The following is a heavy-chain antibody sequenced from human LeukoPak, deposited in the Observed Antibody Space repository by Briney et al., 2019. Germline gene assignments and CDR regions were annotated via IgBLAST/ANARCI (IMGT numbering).Heavy chain of an antibody. CDR1: GYTFTSYG. D-gene: IGHD1-26*01. J-gene: IGHJ4*02. V-gene: IGHV1-18*01. Sequence: ASVKVSCEASGYTFTSYGISWVRQAPGQGLEWMGWISAYNGNTNYAQKLQGRVTMTTDTSTSTAYMELRSLRSDDTAVYYCARDIVGGSYHKNFDYWGQGTLVTVSS. CDR2: ISAYNGNT. CDR3: ARDIVGGSYHKNFDY.